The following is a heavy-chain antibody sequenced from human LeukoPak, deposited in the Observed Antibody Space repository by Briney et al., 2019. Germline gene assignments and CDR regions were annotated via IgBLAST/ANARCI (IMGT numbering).Heavy chain of an antibody. J-gene: IGHJ6*03. Sequence: SETLSLTCTVSGGSISSYYWSWIRQPPGKGLEWIGYIYYSGSTNYNPSLKSRVTISVDTSKNQFSLKLSSVTAADTAVYYCARAPEYYDFWSGYYTATYYMDVWGKGTTVTVSS. V-gene: IGHV4-59*01. CDR1: GGSISSYY. CDR3: ARAPEYYDFWSGYYTATYYMDV. D-gene: IGHD3-3*01. CDR2: IYYSGST.